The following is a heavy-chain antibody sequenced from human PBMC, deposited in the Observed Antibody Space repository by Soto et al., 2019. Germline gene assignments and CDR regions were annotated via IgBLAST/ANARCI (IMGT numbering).Heavy chain of an antibody. CDR2: IKTDGTYA. V-gene: IGHV3-74*01. Sequence: EVQLVESGGDLVQPGGSLRLSCAASGLTFSTYWMHWVRQAPGKGLLWVSRIKTDGTYATYADSVKGRFTISRDNXXXXXXXXXXXXXXXXXXXXXXXXXXXXXXANCGQGTLVTVSS. CDR3: XXXXXXXXAN. J-gene: IGHJ4*02. CDR1: GLTFSTYW.